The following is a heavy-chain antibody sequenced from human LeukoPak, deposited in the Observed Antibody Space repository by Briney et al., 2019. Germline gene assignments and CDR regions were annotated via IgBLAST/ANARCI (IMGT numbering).Heavy chain of an antibody. Sequence: APVKVSCKASGGTFSSYAISWVRQAPGQGLEWMGRIIPILGIANYAQKFQGRVTITADKSTSTAYMELSSLRSEDTAVYYCARDVVIAAAGIDYWGQGTLVTVSS. D-gene: IGHD6-13*01. CDR1: GGTFSSYA. CDR3: ARDVVIAAAGIDY. V-gene: IGHV1-69*04. CDR2: IIPILGIA. J-gene: IGHJ4*02.